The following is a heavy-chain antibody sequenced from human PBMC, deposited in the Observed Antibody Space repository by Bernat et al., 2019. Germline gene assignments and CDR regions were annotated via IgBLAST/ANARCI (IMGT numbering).Heavy chain of an antibody. CDR3: ARQVVVASDDY. CDR2: IYYSGST. Sequence: QVQLQESGPGLVKPSETLSLTCTVSGGSISSYYWSWIRQPPGKGLEWIGYIYYSGSTNYNPSLKSRVTISVDTSKNQFSLKLSSVTAADTAVYYCARQVVVASDDYWGQGTLVTVSS. V-gene: IGHV4-59*01. J-gene: IGHJ4*02. CDR1: GGSISSYY. D-gene: IGHD2-15*01.